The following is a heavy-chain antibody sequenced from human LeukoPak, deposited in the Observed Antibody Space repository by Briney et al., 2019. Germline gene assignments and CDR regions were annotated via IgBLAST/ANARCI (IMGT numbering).Heavy chain of an antibody. V-gene: IGHV4-59*08. CDR3: ARHAPGRDTAMLTDY. J-gene: IGHJ4*02. CDR2: IHYTGST. D-gene: IGHD5-18*01. Sequence: SETLSLTCTVSGGYISGYYWSWVRQPPGKGLEYIGYIHYTGSTNYNPSLKSRVTISVDTSKNRFSLKLSSVTAADTAVYYCARHAPGRDTAMLTDYWGQGALVTVSS. CDR1: GGYISGYY.